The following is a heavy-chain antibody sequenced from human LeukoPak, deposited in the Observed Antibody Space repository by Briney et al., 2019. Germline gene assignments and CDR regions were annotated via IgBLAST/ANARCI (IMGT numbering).Heavy chain of an antibody. CDR2: ISGSGGST. D-gene: IGHD5-24*01. J-gene: IGHJ4*02. CDR1: GFTFSSYG. V-gene: IGHV3-23*01. Sequence: GGSLRLSCAASGFTFSSYGMSWVRQAPGKGLEWVSAISGSGGSTYYAGSVKGRFTISRDNSKNTLYLQMNSLRAEDTAVYYCANLERWLQSNFDYWGQGTLVTVSS. CDR3: ANLERWLQSNFDY.